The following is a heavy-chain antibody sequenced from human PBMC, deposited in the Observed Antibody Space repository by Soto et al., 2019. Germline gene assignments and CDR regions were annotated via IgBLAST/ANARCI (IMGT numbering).Heavy chain of an antibody. CDR3: ARVELGDYGMSV. D-gene: IGHD1-26*01. J-gene: IGHJ6*02. V-gene: IGHV1-69*06. CDR1: GGTFSSYA. Sequence: QVQLVQSGAEVKKPGSSVKVSCKASGGTFSSYAISWVRQAPGHGLEWMGGIIPIYGTANYAQKFQGRVTSTADKSTSTASMELSSLRSEDTAVYYCARVELGDYGMSVWGHGTTVTVSS. CDR2: IIPIYGTA.